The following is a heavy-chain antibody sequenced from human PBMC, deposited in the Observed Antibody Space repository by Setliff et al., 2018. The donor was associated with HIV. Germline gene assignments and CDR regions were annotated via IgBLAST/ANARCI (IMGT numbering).Heavy chain of an antibody. CDR2: INHSGST. J-gene: IGHJ5*02. D-gene: IGHD3-10*01. CDR3: ARNHYYGSGKNRWFDP. V-gene: IGHV4-34*01. CDR1: GGSFSTYY. Sequence: SETLSLTCAVYGGSFSTYYWSWIRQPPGKGLEWIGDINHSGSTNYNPSLKSRVTISVDTSKNQFSLKLTSVTAADTAVYYCARNHYYGSGKNRWFDPWGQGMLVTVS.